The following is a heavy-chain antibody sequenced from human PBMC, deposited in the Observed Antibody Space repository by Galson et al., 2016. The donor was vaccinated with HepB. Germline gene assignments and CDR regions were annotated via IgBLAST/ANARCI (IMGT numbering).Heavy chain of an antibody. Sequence: SLRLSCAGSGFIFYNAWMNWVRQAPGKGLEWVGRIKSKADGGTTDYAAPVKGRFTISRDDSKHTLYLQMNSLKTEDTAVYYCTTDEYCSGTSCFFYYYGMDVWGQGTTVTVSS. D-gene: IGHD2-2*01. V-gene: IGHV3-15*01. J-gene: IGHJ6*02. CDR3: TTDEYCSGTSCFFYYYGMDV. CDR2: IKSKADGGTT. CDR1: GFIFYNAW.